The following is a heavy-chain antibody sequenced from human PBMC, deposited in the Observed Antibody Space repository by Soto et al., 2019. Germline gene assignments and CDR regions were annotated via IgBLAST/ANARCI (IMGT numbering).Heavy chain of an antibody. V-gene: IGHV1-8*01. CDR3: ARGVTAGVDY. CDR2: MQPSSGRT. D-gene: IGHD1-26*01. CDR1: GYSFTSLD. Sequence: QVQLVQSGAEVREPGASVKVSCKASGYSFTSLDINRVRQTTGQGLEWMGWMQPSSGRTGYAQKFQGRVTMTRDTSISTAYMELSSLTSDDTAFYYCARGVTAGVDYWGQGTLVTVSS. J-gene: IGHJ4*02.